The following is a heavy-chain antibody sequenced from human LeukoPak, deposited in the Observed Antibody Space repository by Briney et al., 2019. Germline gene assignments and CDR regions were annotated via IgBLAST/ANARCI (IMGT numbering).Heavy chain of an antibody. D-gene: IGHD4-17*01. Sequence: ASVKVSCTASGYIFINYGISWVRQAPGHGLEWMGWISGYNGNTNYAQKFQGRVTMTADTSTSTAYMELRNLRSDDTAVYYCARSGATVTTHFNGWGQGTLVTVSS. CDR2: ISGYNGNT. CDR1: GYIFINYG. J-gene: IGHJ4*02. V-gene: IGHV1-18*01. CDR3: ARSGATVTTHFNG.